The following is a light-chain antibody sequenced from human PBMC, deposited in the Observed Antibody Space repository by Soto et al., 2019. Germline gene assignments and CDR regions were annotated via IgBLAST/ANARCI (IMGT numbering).Light chain of an antibody. Sequence: EIVLTQSPGTLSLSPGEGDTLSCRASQSVSSNSLAWYQQKPGQAPRLLIYGASTRATGIPDRFSGSGSGTDFTLTINRLEPEDFAVYYCQQYGSSPLTFGGGTKGDIK. V-gene: IGKV3-20*01. CDR2: GAS. CDR3: QQYGSSPLT. CDR1: QSVSSNS. J-gene: IGKJ4*01.